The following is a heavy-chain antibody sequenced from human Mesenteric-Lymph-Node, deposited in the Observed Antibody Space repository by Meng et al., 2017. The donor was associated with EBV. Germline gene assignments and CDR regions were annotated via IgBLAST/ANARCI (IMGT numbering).Heavy chain of an antibody. V-gene: IGHV4-34*01. CDR2: INHSGST. D-gene: IGHD6-13*01. Sequence: QGQLQQWGAGLLKPSETLSLTCAVYGGSFSGYYWSWIRQPPGKGLEWIGEINHSGSTNYNPSLKSRVTISVDTSKNQFSLKLSSVTAADTAVYYCVGGVAADGSVDYWGQGTLVTVSS. J-gene: IGHJ4*02. CDR3: VGGVAADGSVDY. CDR1: GGSFSGYY.